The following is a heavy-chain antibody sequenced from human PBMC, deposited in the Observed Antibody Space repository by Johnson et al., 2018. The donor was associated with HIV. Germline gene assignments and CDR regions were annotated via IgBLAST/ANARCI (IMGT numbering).Heavy chain of an antibody. CDR2: IWYDGSNK. CDR1: GFTFSSYG. Sequence: QEQLVESGGGVVQPGRSLRLSCAASGFTFSSYGMHWVRQAPGKGLEWVAVIWYDGSNKYYADSVKGRFTISRDNSKNTLYLQMNSLRAEDTAVYYCAQARGIVGATGAFDIWGQGTMVTVSS. CDR3: AQARGIVGATGAFDI. D-gene: IGHD1-26*01. V-gene: IGHV3-33*06. J-gene: IGHJ3*02.